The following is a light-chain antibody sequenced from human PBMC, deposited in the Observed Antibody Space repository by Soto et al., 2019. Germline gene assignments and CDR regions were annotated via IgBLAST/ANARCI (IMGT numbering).Light chain of an antibody. J-gene: IGKJ1*01. CDR2: GAS. V-gene: IGKV3-15*01. CDR1: QSVSRD. Sequence: IVLTQSAATLAAPPGDRGTLSCSASQSVSRDLAWYQQKPGQAPRLLIYGASTRATGIPARFSGSGSGTEFTLTISSLQSEDFAVYYCQQYNNWPRTCGQGNMGDIK. CDR3: QQYNNWPRT.